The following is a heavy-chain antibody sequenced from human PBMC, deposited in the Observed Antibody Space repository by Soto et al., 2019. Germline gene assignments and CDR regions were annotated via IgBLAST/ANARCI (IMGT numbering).Heavy chain of an antibody. CDR1: GFTFRSYA. V-gene: IGHV3-30-3*01. CDR2: ISYDGSNQ. Sequence: QVQLVESGGGVVQPGRSLRLSCAASGFTFRSYAMHWVRQAPGKGLESVAVISYDGSNQFYRDYVKGRFTISRDNSKNTLYLQINSLRYEDTAVYYCARGDREDIAVVVGVRPGEYGVDVWGQGTTVTVSS. CDR3: ARGDREDIAVVVGVRPGEYGVDV. D-gene: IGHD2-15*01. J-gene: IGHJ6*02.